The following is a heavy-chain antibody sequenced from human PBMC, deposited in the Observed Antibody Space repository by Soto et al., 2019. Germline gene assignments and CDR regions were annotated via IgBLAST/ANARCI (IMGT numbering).Heavy chain of an antibody. J-gene: IGHJ5*02. V-gene: IGHV4-39*01. CDR2: IDYSGST. CDR3: ARTAKARWFDP. D-gene: IGHD6-6*01. Sequence: SETLSLTCTVSGGYISSSSYYWGWIRQPPGKGLEWIGSIDYSGSTFDNPSLKSRVTISVDTPKNQFSLKLRSVTAADTAIYYCARTAKARWFDPWGQGTLVTVSS. CDR1: GGYISSSSYY.